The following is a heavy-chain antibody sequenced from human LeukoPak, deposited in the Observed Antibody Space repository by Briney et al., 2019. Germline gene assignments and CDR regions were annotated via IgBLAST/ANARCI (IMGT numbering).Heavy chain of an antibody. CDR2: INHSGST. J-gene: IGHJ6*03. CDR3: ARASGSGPVVVAASYYYYMDV. V-gene: IGHV4-34*01. Sequence: PSETLSLTCAVYGGSFSGYYWSWIRQPPGKGLEWIGEINHSGSTNYNPSLKSRVTISVDTSKNQFSLELSSVTAADTAVYYCARASGSGPVVVAASYYYYMDVWGKGTTVTVSS. CDR1: GGSFSGYY. D-gene: IGHD2-15*01.